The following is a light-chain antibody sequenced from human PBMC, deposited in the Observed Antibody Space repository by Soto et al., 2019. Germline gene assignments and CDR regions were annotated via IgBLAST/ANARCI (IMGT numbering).Light chain of an antibody. CDR1: QSASSY. J-gene: IGKJ2*01. V-gene: IGKV3-11*01. CDR3: QQRSNWLRYT. Sequence: EIVLTQSPATLSLSPGERATLSCRASQSASSYLAWYQQKPGQAPRLLIYDASNRATGIPARFSGSGSGTDFTLTISSLEPEDFAVYYCQQRSNWLRYTFGQGTKLEIK. CDR2: DAS.